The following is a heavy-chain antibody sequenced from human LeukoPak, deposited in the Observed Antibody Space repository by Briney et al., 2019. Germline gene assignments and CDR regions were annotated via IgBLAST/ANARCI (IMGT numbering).Heavy chain of an antibody. CDR3: ARGSRDGYNYLKY. D-gene: IGHD5-24*01. V-gene: IGHV3-21*01. CDR1: GFTFSNYA. CDR2: ISSSSSYI. Sequence: GGSLRLSCAASGFTFSNYAIHWVRQAPGKGLEWVSSISSSSSYIYYADSVKGRFTISRDNAKNSLYLQMNSLRAEDTAVYYCARGSRDGYNYLKYWGQGTLVTVSS. J-gene: IGHJ4*02.